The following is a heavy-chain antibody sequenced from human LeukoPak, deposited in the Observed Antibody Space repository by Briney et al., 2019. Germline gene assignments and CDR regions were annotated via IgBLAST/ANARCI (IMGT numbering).Heavy chain of an antibody. D-gene: IGHD6-13*01. Sequence: SETLSLTCTVSGGSISSYYWSWIRQPPGKGLEWIGYIYYSGSTNYNPSLKSRVTISVDTSKNQFSLKLSSVTAADTAVYYCAGGIAAAGPFDYWGQGTLVTVSS. V-gene: IGHV4-59*01. CDR1: GGSISSYY. CDR2: IYYSGST. CDR3: AGGIAAAGPFDY. J-gene: IGHJ4*02.